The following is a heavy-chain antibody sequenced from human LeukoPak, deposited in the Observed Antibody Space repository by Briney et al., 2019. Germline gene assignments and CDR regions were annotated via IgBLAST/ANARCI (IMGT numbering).Heavy chain of an antibody. V-gene: IGHV3-11*04. CDR3: SWQWLAPEGGYYMDV. Sequence: PGGSLRLSCAASGFTFSDYYMSWIRQAPGKGLEWVSYISSSGSTIYYADSVKGRFTISRDNAKNSLYLQMNSLRAEDTAVYYCSWQWLAPEGGYYMDVWGKGTTVTVSS. CDR1: GFTFSDYY. D-gene: IGHD6-19*01. CDR2: ISSSGSTI. J-gene: IGHJ6*03.